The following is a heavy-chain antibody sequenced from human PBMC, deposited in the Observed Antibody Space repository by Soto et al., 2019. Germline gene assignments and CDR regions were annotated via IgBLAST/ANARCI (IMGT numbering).Heavy chain of an antibody. CDR3: AKCPLESGYLHYYSMDV. V-gene: IGHV4-59*01. D-gene: IGHD3-3*01. J-gene: IGHJ6*03. CDR1: DGSLSSYY. CDR2: ISHSGST. Sequence: SETLSLTCTVSDGSLSSYYLSWIRQPPGKGLEWIGHISHSGSTSYNPSLKSRVTVSLDTSQNQFSLKVRSVTAADTAVYYCAKCPLESGYLHYYSMDVWGKGTTVTVSS.